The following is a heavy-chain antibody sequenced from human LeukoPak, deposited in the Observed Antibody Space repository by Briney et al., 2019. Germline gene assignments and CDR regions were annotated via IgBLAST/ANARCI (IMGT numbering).Heavy chain of an antibody. CDR1: GDSISSGGYY. CDR3: ARDSGGSYYSAFDI. Sequence: PSQTLSLTCTVSGDSISSGGYYWSWIRQHPGKGLEWIGYIHYSGSTYYNPSLKSRVTISVDTSKNQFSLKLSSVTAADTAVYYCARDSGGSYYSAFDIWGQGTMVTVSS. V-gene: IGHV4-31*03. J-gene: IGHJ3*02. CDR2: IHYSGST. D-gene: IGHD1-26*01.